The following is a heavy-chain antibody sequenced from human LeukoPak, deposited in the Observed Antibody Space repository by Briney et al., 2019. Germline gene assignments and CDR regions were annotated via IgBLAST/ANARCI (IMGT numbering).Heavy chain of an antibody. J-gene: IGHJ4*02. V-gene: IGHV4-59*02. Sequence: SETLSLTCSDSRGSVSSDYWSWIRQSPRKGLEWIGYIYYPTTTNYNPSLKSRVTMSLDTSKNQFSLDLTSVTGADTAVYFCATGHSSGWFDYWGPGTLVAVSS. CDR2: IYYPTTT. CDR3: ATGHSSGWFDY. CDR1: RGSVSSDY. D-gene: IGHD6-19*01.